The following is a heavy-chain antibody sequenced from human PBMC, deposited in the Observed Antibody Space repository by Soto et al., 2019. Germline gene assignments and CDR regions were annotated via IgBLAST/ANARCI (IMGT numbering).Heavy chain of an antibody. CDR3: ASNGDYGDFVFDY. J-gene: IGHJ4*02. CDR1: GGSFSGYY. CDR2: INHSGST. V-gene: IGHV4-34*01. Sequence: QVQLQQWGAGLLKPSETLSLTCAVYGGSFSGYYWSWIRQPPGKGLEWIGEINHSGSTNYNPSLKSRVTISVDTSKRQFSLKLSSVTAADTAVYYCASNGDYGDFVFDYWGQGTLVTVSS. D-gene: IGHD4-17*01.